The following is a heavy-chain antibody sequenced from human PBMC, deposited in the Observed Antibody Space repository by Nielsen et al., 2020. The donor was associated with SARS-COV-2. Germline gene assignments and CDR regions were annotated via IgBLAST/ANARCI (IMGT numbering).Heavy chain of an antibody. Sequence: SVKVSCKASGGTFSSYAISWVRQAPGQGLEWMGGIIPIFGTANYAQKFQGRVTMTTDTSTSTAYMELRSLRSDDTAVYYCARDVNMITFGGVMYYFDYWGQGTLVTVSS. CDR1: GGTFSSYA. D-gene: IGHD3-16*01. CDR2: IIPIFGTA. CDR3: ARDVNMITFGGVMYYFDY. V-gene: IGHV1-69*05. J-gene: IGHJ4*02.